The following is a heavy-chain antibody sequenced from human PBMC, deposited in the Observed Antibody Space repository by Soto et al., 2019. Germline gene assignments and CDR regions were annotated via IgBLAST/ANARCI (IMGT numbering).Heavy chain of an antibody. Sequence: QLQLQESGPGLVKPSETLSLTCTVSGGSISSSSYYWGWIRQPPGKGLEWIGSIYYSGSTYYNPSLKSRVTISVDTSKNQFSLKLSSVTAADTAVYYCARQGDSSSSKVWADYYYYYMDVWGKGTTVTVSS. CDR1: GGSISSSSYY. J-gene: IGHJ6*03. D-gene: IGHD6-6*01. CDR2: IYYSGST. CDR3: ARQGDSSSSKVWADYYYYYMDV. V-gene: IGHV4-39*01.